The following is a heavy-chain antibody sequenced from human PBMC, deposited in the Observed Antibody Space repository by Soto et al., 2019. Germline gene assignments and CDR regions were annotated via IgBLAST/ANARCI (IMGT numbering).Heavy chain of an antibody. CDR1: GVTFSTYG. D-gene: IGHD3-9*01. CDR3: ATEIDWLHACDI. Sequence: QVQLVEFGGGVVQPGRSLRLSCAASGVTFSTYGMHWVRQAPGKGLEWVAHIWHDGSNTYYTDSVKGRFTISRDNSKNTLYLQMNSLRAEDTAVYDCATEIDWLHACDIWGQGTMVTVSS. J-gene: IGHJ3*02. CDR2: IWHDGSNT. V-gene: IGHV3-33*01.